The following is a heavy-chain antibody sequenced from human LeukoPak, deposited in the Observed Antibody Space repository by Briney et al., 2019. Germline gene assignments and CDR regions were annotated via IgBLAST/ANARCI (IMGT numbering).Heavy chain of an antibody. V-gene: IGHV1-46*01. CDR1: GDTFTSYY. CDR2: INPSEGST. CDR3: ARRGRWLVGLDY. D-gene: IGHD6-19*01. Sequence: ASVKVSCKASGDTFTSYYFHWVRQAPGQGLEWMGIINPSEGSTTYAQKFQGRVTMTRDTSTSTVYMELSSLRSEDTAVYYCARRGRWLVGLDYWGQGTLVTVSS. J-gene: IGHJ4*02.